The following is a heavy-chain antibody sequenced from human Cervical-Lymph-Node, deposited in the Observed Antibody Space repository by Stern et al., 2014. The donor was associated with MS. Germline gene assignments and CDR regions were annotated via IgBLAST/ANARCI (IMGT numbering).Heavy chain of an antibody. CDR3: ARDRVVINPAYYFDY. CDR2: MSTAGSDD. D-gene: IGHD3-22*01. CDR1: GFTFSTYA. J-gene: IGHJ4*02. V-gene: IGHV3-33*05. Sequence: QVKLVQSGGGVVQPGGSLRLSCTAYGFTFSTYAMHWVRQAPGKGLEWVAIMSTAGSDDYYADSVKGRFTISRDNSKNTLYLQMDSLRAEDTAVYYCARDRVVINPAYYFDYWGQGTLVTVSS.